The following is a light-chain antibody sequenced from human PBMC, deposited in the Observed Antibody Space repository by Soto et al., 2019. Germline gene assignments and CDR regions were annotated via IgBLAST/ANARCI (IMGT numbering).Light chain of an antibody. CDR2: SDN. V-gene: IGLV1-40*01. CDR3: QSYDNSLNHVV. Sequence: QSVLTQPPSVSGAPGQRVTIPCTGRRSNIGSFYDVHWYQQLPGTVPKLLIYSDNNRPSGVPDRFSGSKSGTAASLAITGLQAADEADYYCQSYDNSLNHVVFGGGTKLTVL. CDR1: RSNIGSFYD. J-gene: IGLJ2*01.